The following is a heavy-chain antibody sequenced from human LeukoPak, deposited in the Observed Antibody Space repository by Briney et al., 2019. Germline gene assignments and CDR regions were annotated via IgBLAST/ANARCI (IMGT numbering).Heavy chain of an antibody. CDR2: IHPNTGGT. J-gene: IGHJ3*02. V-gene: IGHV1-2*02. Sequence: ASVKVSCKASGYTFTAYYMYWVRQAPGQGLEWMGWIHPNTGGTKYAQKFQGRVTMTRDTSSSTAYMELSSLRSADTAVYYCASEYKYDSSGANAFDIWGQGTMVTVSS. CDR3: ASEYKYDSSGANAFDI. CDR1: GYTFTAYY. D-gene: IGHD3-22*01.